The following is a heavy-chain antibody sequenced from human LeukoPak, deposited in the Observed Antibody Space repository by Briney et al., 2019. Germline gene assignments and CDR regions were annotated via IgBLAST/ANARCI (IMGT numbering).Heavy chain of an antibody. CDR1: GFTFSSYA. J-gene: IGHJ6*03. Sequence: GGSLRLSCAASGFTFSSYAMSWVRQAPGQGLEWVSAISGSGGSTYYADSVKGRFTISRDNSKNTLNLQMSSLRAEDTAVYYCAKCSLHYYYYYMDVWGKGTTVTVSS. CDR2: ISGSGGST. V-gene: IGHV3-23*01. CDR3: AKCSLHYYYYYMDV.